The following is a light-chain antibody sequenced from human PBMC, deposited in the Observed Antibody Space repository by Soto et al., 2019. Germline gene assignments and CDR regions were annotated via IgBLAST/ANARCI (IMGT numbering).Light chain of an antibody. CDR2: EVN. CDR1: SSDVGRYNY. CDR3: SSYAGTPFV. J-gene: IGLJ1*01. V-gene: IGLV2-8*01. Sequence: QSVLTQLPSASGSPGQSVTITCTGPSSDVGRYNYVSWYQQHPGKAPKLVISEVNKRASGVPDRFSGSKSGNTASLTVSGLLAEDEADYYCSSYAGTPFVFGTGTKVTVL.